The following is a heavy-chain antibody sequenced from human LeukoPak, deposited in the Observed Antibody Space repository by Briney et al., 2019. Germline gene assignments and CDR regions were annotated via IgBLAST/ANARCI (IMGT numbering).Heavy chain of an antibody. J-gene: IGHJ4*02. V-gene: IGHV3-21*01. CDR3: ARVIAAAWVDADY. Sequence: GGSLRLSCAASGFTFSSYSMDWVRQAPGKGLEWVSSISSSSSYIYYADSVKGRFTISRDNAKNSLYLQMNSLRAEDTAVYYCARVIAAAWVDADYWGQGTLVTVSS. CDR2: ISSSSSYI. CDR1: GFTFSSYS. D-gene: IGHD6-13*01.